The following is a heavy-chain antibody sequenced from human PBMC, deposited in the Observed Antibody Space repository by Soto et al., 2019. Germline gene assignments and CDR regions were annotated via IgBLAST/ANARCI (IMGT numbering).Heavy chain of an antibody. V-gene: IGHV4-59*01. CDR2: IYYRGST. D-gene: IGHD2-2*01. CDR1: GGSISSYY. Sequence: SETLSLTCTVSGGSISSYYWSWIRQPPGKGLEWIGYIYYRGSTNYNPSLKSRVTISVDTSKNQFSLKLSSVTAADTAVYYCARTWIAMPFDYWGQGTLVTVSS. CDR3: ARTWIAMPFDY. J-gene: IGHJ4*02.